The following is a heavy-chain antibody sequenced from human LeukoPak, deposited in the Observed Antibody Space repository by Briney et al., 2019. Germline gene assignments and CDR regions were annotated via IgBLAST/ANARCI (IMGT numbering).Heavy chain of an antibody. CDR3: ARLAGASVTTGNDY. V-gene: IGHV4-34*01. CDR1: GGSFSGYY. J-gene: IGHJ4*02. CDR2: INHSGST. D-gene: IGHD4-11*01. Sequence: SETLSLTCPVYGGSFSGYYWSWIRQPPGKGLEWNGEINHSGSTNYNPSLKSRVTISVDTSKNQFSLKLSSVTAADTAVYYCARLAGASVTTGNDYWGQGTLVTVSS.